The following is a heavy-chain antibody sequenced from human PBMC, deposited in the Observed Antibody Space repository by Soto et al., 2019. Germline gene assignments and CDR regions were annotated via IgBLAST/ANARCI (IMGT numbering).Heavy chain of an antibody. CDR3: ARESEDLTSNFDY. Sequence: AGGSLRLSCAASGFTFTRYSMNWVRQAPGKGLEWVSSISSTTNYIYYGDSMKGRFTISRDNAKNSLYLEMNSLRVEDTAVYYCARESEDLTSNFDYWGQGTLVTVSS. CDR1: GFTFTRYS. CDR2: ISSTTNYI. V-gene: IGHV3-21*06. J-gene: IGHJ4*02.